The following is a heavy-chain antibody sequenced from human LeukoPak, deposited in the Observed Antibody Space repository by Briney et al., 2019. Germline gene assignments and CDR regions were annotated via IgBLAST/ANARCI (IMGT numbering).Heavy chain of an antibody. V-gene: IGHV1-2*02. D-gene: IGHD3-22*01. CDR2: INPNSGGT. J-gene: IGHJ4*02. CDR3: ARDRGRRITMIFDY. CDR1: GHTXTGYY. Sequence: GASVKVSCKASGHTXTGYYMHWVRQAPGQGLEWMGWINPNSGGTNYAQKFQGRVTMTRDTSISTAYMELSRLRSDDTAVYYCARDRGRRITMIFDYWGQGTLVTVSS.